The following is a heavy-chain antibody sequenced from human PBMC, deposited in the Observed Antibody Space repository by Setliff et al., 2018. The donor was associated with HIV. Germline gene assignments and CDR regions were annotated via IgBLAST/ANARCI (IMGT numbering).Heavy chain of an antibody. Sequence: PGGSLRLSCAASGFTFSSYAMSWVRQAPGKGLEWVSAISGSGGSTYYADSVKGRFTISRDNAKNSMDLQMNSLRAEDTAIYYCARKLRPGHGVDVWGQGTTVTVS. CDR1: GFTFSSYA. CDR2: ISGSGGST. D-gene: IGHD3-10*01. CDR3: ARKLRPGHGVDV. J-gene: IGHJ6*02. V-gene: IGHV3-23*01.